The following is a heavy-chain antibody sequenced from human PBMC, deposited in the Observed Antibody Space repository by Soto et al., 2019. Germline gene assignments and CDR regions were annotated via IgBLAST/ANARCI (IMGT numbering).Heavy chain of an antibody. Sequence: ASVKVSCKASGYTFPGNYLHWVRQAPGQGLEWMALINPTSGGTNSAQKFQGRVTMTWATSISTAYMELSRLRSDDTAIYSCARGYCSSSGCSLYFDYWGQGTLVTVSS. CDR1: GYTFPGNY. CDR2: INPTSGGT. CDR3: ARGYCSSSGCSLYFDY. D-gene: IGHD2-2*01. V-gene: IGHV1-2*02. J-gene: IGHJ4*02.